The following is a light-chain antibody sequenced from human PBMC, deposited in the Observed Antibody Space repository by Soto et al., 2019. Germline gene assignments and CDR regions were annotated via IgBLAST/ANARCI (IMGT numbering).Light chain of an antibody. V-gene: IGKV1-39*01. CDR1: QSISSY. Sequence: DIQMTQSPSSLSASVADRVTITCRASQSISSYFNWYQQKNGKAPKLLIYAASSLQRGVPSRFSGSGSGTDFTLTISSLQPEEFATYYCQQSYSTPYTFGQGTKLEIK. CDR2: AAS. J-gene: IGKJ2*01. CDR3: QQSYSTPYT.